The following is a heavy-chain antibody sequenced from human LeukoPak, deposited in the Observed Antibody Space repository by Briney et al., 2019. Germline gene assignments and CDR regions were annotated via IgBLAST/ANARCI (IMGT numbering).Heavy chain of an antibody. CDR3: ARVGAAAGYYYYYYMDV. CDR1: GYTFTSYG. V-gene: IGHV1-18*01. CDR2: ISAYNGNT. J-gene: IGHJ6*03. D-gene: IGHD6-13*01. Sequence: ASVKVSCKASGYTFTSYGISWVRQAPGQGLEWMGWISAYNGNTNYAQKLRGRVTMTTDTSTSTAYMELRSLRSDDTAVYYCARVGAAAGYYYYYYMDVWGKGTTVTVSS.